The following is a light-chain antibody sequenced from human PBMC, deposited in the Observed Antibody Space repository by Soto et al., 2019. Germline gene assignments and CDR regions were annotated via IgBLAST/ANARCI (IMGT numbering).Light chain of an antibody. V-gene: IGKV1-9*01. CDR1: QGISSY. CDR2: AES. CDR3: QQLNSYPIT. J-gene: IGKJ5*01. Sequence: DIKLTQSPSFLSASVGDRVTITCRASQGISSYLAWYQQKPGKAPKLLIYAESTLQSGVPSRFSGSGSGTEFTLTISRLQPEDVATYYCQQLNSYPITFGQGTRLEIK.